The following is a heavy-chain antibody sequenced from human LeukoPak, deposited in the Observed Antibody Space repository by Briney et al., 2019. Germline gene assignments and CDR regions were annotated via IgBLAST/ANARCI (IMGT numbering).Heavy chain of an antibody. CDR3: ARDRSLAVAGTYYYGMDV. Sequence: GASVKVSCKASGYTFTSYGISWVRQAPGQGLEWMGWISAYNGNTNYAQKLQGRVTMTIDTSTSTAYMELRSLRSDDTAVYYCARDRSLAVAGTYYYGMDVWGQGTTVTVSS. CDR2: ISAYNGNT. J-gene: IGHJ6*02. CDR1: GYTFTSYG. D-gene: IGHD6-19*01. V-gene: IGHV1-18*01.